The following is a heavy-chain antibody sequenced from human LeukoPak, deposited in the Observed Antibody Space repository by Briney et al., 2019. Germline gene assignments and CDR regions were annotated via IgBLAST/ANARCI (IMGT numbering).Heavy chain of an antibody. D-gene: IGHD3-10*01. J-gene: IGHJ6*03. Sequence: SETLSLPCAVYGGSFSDFYCTWVRQAPGKGLEWVGEINHSGNNKYNPSPKRRVNILLGTSKKQLSLKGGSVTGADPAVFYCWTTIGVITLDGYHYYIDVWGKGTPVTVSS. V-gene: IGHV4-34*06. CDR2: INHSGNN. CDR1: GGSFSDFY. CDR3: WTTIGVITLDGYHYYIDV.